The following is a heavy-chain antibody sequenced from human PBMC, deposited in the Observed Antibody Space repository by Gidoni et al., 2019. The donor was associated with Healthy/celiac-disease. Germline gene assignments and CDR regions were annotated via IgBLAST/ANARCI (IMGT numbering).Heavy chain of an antibody. CDR1: VYSISSGYY. Sequence: QVQLQASGPGLVKPSETMSLTCPVSVYSISSGYYWGWIRQPPGKGLEWIGSIYHSGSTYYNPSLKSRVPVSVATSKNQFSLKLSSVTSADTAVYYCARDRSSSVSWGQGALVTVSS. J-gene: IGHJ5*02. CDR3: ARDRSSSVS. CDR2: IYHSGST. D-gene: IGHD6-6*01. V-gene: IGHV4-38-2*02.